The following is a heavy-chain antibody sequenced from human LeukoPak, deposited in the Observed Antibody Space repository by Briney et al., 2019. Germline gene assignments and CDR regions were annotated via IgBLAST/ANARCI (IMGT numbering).Heavy chain of an antibody. J-gene: IGHJ4*02. D-gene: IGHD3-3*01. CDR1: GGTFSSYA. CDR3: ARAITIFGVPEYYFDY. V-gene: IGHV1-69*05. Sequence: ASVKASCKASGGTFSSYAIIWVRQAPGQGLEWMGGIIPIFGTANYAQKFQGRVTITTDESTSTAYMELSSLRSEDTAVHYYARAITIFGVPEYYFDYWGQGTLVTVSS. CDR2: IIPIFGTA.